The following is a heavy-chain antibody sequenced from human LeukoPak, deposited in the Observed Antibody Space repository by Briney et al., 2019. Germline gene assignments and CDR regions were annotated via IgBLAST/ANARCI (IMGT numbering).Heavy chain of an antibody. D-gene: IGHD6-19*01. V-gene: IGHV3-11*04. CDR3: ASDSYSSGWLDY. J-gene: IGHJ4*02. Sequence: GGSLRLSCAASGFTFSNYAMSWVRQAPGKGLEWVSYISSSGSTIYYADSVKGRFTISRDNAKNSLYLQMNSLRAEDTAVYYCASDSYSSGWLDYWGQGTLVTVSS. CDR1: GFTFSNYA. CDR2: ISSSGSTI.